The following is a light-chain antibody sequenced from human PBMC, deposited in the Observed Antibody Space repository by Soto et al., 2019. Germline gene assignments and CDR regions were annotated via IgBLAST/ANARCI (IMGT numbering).Light chain of an antibody. V-gene: IGLV2-11*01. CDR3: CSYAGTFVV. J-gene: IGLJ2*01. Sequence: QSALTQSRSVSGSPGQSVTISCTGTSSDIGGYNYVSWYQQHPGKAPKLIIYDVSRRPSGVPDRFSGSKSGNTASLTISGLQAEDEADYYCCSYAGTFVVFGGGTKLTVL. CDR2: DVS. CDR1: SSDIGGYNY.